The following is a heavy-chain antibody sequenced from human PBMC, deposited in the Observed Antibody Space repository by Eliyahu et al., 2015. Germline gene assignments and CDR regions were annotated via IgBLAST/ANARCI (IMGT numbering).Heavy chain of an antibody. Sequence: QVQLQESGPGLVKPSETLSLTCTVSGXSISSYYWSWIRQPPGKGLEWIEYIYYSGSTNYNPSLKSRVTISVDTSKNQFSLKLSSVTAADTAVYYCATLGLQPPGYYYYMDVWGKGTTVTVSS. CDR2: IYYSGST. D-gene: IGHD4-11*01. CDR1: GXSISSYY. V-gene: IGHV4-59*01. J-gene: IGHJ6*03. CDR3: ATLGLQPPGYYYYMDV.